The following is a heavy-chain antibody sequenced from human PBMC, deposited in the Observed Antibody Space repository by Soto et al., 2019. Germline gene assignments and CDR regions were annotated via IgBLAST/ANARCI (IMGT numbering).Heavy chain of an antibody. CDR3: ARGVAYYDILTGYVNYYYDMDV. CDR2: MNPNSGKT. J-gene: IGHJ6*03. Sequence: QVQLVQSGAEVKKPGASVKVSCKASGYTFTSYDINWVRQATGQGLEWMGWMNPNSGKTGYAQKFQGRVTMTRNTSISTAYMELSSMRSEDTAVYYCARGVAYYDILTGYVNYYYDMDVWGKGTTVTVSS. V-gene: IGHV1-8*01. D-gene: IGHD3-9*01. CDR1: GYTFTSYD.